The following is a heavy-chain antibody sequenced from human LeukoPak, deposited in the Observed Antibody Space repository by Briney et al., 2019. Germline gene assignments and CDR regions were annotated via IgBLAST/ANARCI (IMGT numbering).Heavy chain of an antibody. J-gene: IGHJ6*03. CDR2: IRYDGSEK. CDR3: AKDPWDCSGRSCPMYYYYMDV. CDR1: GFTFSSFG. D-gene: IGHD2-15*01. V-gene: IGHV3-30*02. Sequence: GGSLRLPCAASGFTFSSFGMHWVRQAPGKGLEWVAFIRYDGSEKYYANSVEGRRTISRDHSKNAVYLQMNSLRAEDTAVYYCAKDPWDCSGRSCPMYYYYMDVWGKGTTVTVSS.